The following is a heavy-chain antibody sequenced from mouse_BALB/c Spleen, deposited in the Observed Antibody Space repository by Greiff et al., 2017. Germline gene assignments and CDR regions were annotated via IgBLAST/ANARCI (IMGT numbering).Heavy chain of an antibody. D-gene: IGHD2-4*01. CDR3: VYYDYDGPGFAY. CDR1: GFNIKDTY. Sequence: EVQLQQSGAELVKPGASVKLSCTASGFNIKDTYMHWVKQRPEQGLEWIGRIDPANGNTKYDPKFQGKATITADTSSNTAYLQLSSLTSEDTAVYYGVYYDYDGPGFAYWGQGTLVTVSA. V-gene: IGHV14-3*02. CDR2: IDPANGNT. J-gene: IGHJ3*01.